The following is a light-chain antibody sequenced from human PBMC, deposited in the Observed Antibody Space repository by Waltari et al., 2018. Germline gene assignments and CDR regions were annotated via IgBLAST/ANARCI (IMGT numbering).Light chain of an antibody. CDR2: GTS. V-gene: IGKV3-20*01. CDR1: QSVGNNY. Sequence: ETVLTQSPGTLSLSPGEKATLSCRASQSVGNNYLAWYQQHPGQAPRIIRGTSSRDTGVPERFRGSGSGTDFTLTISSLEPEDFAIYYCQQSATVPWTFGQGTKVEIK. J-gene: IGKJ1*01. CDR3: QQSATVPWT.